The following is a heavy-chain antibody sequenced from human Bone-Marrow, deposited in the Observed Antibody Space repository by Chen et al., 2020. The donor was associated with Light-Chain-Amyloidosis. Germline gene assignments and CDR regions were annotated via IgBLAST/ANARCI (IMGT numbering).Heavy chain of an antibody. CDR1: AGPFSAYY. J-gene: IGHJ4*02. V-gene: IGHV4-34*01. CDR3: AKIMRGGSYYFDP. D-gene: IGHD1-26*01. Sequence: QVQLQQWGAGLLKPSETLSLTCAVSAGPFSAYYWSWIRQPPGKGLEWIGDVNHSGRTNYSPSLKSRLTSSIDTSKKQFSLKLTSVTAADTAFYYCAKIMRGGSYYFDPWGQGTLVTVSS. CDR2: VNHSGRT.